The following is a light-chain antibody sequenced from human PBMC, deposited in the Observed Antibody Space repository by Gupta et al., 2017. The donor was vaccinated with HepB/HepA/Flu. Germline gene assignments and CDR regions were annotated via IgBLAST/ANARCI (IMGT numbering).Light chain of an antibody. CDR2: ATS. CDR1: QSIASY. CDR3: QQSYSTPRT. Sequence: DIQMTQSPSSLCASVGDRVTITCRASQSIASYVTWYKQKLGKAPKLLIYATSSLQSGVPSRFSGSGSGTDFTLTISSLQPEDFATYYCQQSYSTPRTFGQGTKVEIK. J-gene: IGKJ1*01. V-gene: IGKV1-39*01.